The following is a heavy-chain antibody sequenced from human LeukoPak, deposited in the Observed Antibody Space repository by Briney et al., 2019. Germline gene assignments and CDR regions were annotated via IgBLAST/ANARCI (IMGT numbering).Heavy chain of an antibody. CDR2: MNPNSGNT. Sequence: GASVKVSCKASGYTFTSYDINWVRQATGQGLEWMGWMNPNSGNTGYAQKFQGRVTMTRDTSISTAYMELSSLRSEDTAVYYCAKAGIVATMNADWFDLWGQGTLVTVSS. D-gene: IGHD5-12*01. J-gene: IGHJ5*02. CDR1: GYTFTSYD. V-gene: IGHV1-8*01. CDR3: AKAGIVATMNADWFDL.